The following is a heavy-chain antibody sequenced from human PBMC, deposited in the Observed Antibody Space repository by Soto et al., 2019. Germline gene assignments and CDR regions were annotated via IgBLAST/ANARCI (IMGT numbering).Heavy chain of an antibody. CDR2: ISGSGGST. CDR3: AKARGNWGGFAA. D-gene: IGHD7-27*01. CDR1: GFTFSSYA. V-gene: IGHV3-23*01. J-gene: IGHJ5*02. Sequence: GGSLRLSCAASGFTFSSYAMSWVRQAPGKGLEWVSAISGSGGSTYYADSVKGRFTISRENSKNTLYLQMNSLRAEDPAVYYCAKARGNWGGFAAWGQGTLVTVSS.